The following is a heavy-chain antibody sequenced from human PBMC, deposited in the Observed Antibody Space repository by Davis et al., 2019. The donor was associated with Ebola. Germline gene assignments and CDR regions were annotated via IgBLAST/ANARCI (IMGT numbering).Heavy chain of an antibody. CDR3: ANVGVAVAGTT. V-gene: IGHV3-23*01. CDR1: GFSFRTFA. Sequence: PGGSLRLSCAASGFSFRTFAMTWVRQVPGKGLEWVSTIRTTGNSPYYVDSVKGRFTVFRDNSKNSLYLQMNSLRAEDTAVYYCANVGVAVAGTTWGQGTLVTVSS. J-gene: IGHJ5*02. CDR2: IRTTGNSP. D-gene: IGHD6-19*01.